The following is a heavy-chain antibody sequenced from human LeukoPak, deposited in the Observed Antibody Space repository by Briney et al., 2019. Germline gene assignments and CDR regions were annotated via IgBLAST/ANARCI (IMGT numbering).Heavy chain of an antibody. CDR2: IYYSGST. Sequence: PSETLSLTCTVSGGSISSSSYYWGWIRQPPGKGLEWIGSIYYSGSTYYNPSLKRRVTISVDTSKNQFSLKLSSVTAADTAVYYCASRWGYYDSSGYYYVASLDAFDIWGQGTMVTVSS. V-gene: IGHV4-39*01. CDR3: ASRWGYYDSSGYYYVASLDAFDI. D-gene: IGHD3-22*01. J-gene: IGHJ3*02. CDR1: GGSISSSSYY.